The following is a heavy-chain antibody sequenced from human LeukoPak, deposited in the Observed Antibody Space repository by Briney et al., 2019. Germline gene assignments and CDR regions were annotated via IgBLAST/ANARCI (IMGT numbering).Heavy chain of an antibody. V-gene: IGHV1-18*01. CDR1: XXXXXSYG. CDR3: ARGQAGTGDFDY. CDR2: ISAYNGNT. Sequence: ASVKVXCXXSXXXXXSYGXSWVRXAPGQGLEWMGWISAYNGNTNYAQKLQGRVTMTTDTSTSTAYMELRSLRSDDTAVYYCARGQAGTGDFDYWGQGTLVTVSS. J-gene: IGHJ4*02. D-gene: IGHD6-19*01.